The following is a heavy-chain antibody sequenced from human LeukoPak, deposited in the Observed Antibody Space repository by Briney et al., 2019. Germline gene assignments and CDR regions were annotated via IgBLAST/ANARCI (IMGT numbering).Heavy chain of an antibody. CDR1: GFNLNSYW. CDR2: INQDGSEK. D-gene: IGHD2/OR15-2a*01. CDR3: TTFYSRLTDY. Sequence: GGSLRLSCAASGFNLNSYWISWVRQAPGKGLEWLANINQDGSEKYYVDSVKGRFTISRDNAKNSLHLQMNSLRAEDTAVYYCTTFYSRLTDYWGQGTLVTVSS. J-gene: IGHJ4*02. V-gene: IGHV3-7*05.